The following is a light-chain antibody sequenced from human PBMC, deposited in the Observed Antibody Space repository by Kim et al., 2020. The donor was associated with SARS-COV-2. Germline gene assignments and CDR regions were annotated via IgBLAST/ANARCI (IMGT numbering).Light chain of an antibody. CDR1: QDINNS. J-gene: IGKJ4*01. V-gene: IGKV1-33*01. Sequence: DIQMTQSPSSLSASVGDRVTITCQASQDINNSLTWYQQKPGKAPKLLIYDASNLETGVPSRFSGSGSGTDFTFTISNLQPDDIATYNCQQYDNLPRTLGAGAKGDIK. CDR2: DAS. CDR3: QQYDNLPRT.